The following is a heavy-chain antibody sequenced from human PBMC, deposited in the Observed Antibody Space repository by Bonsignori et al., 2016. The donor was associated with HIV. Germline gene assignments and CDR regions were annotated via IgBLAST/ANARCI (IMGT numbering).Heavy chain of an antibody. D-gene: IGHD6-13*01. Sequence: VRQAPGKGLEWVSVIYSGGSSTYYADSVKGRFTISRDNSKNTLYLQMNSLRAEDTAVYYCAKVTAGGTIQNDAFDIWGQGTMVTVSS. V-gene: IGHV3-23*03. CDR2: IYSGGSST. CDR3: AKVTAGGTIQNDAFDI. J-gene: IGHJ3*02.